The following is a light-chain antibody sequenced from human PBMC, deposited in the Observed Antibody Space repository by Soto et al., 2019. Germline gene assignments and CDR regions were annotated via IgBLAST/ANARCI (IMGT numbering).Light chain of an antibody. CDR1: QSVSSSY. Sequence: EIVLTQSPGTLSLSPGERATLSCRASQSVSSSYLAWYQQKPGQAPRLLIYGASNRATGIPDRFSGSGPGTDFTLTISRLEPEDFAVYFCQQYNNSPEYTFGQGTKLEIK. CDR3: QQYNNSPEYT. CDR2: GAS. J-gene: IGKJ2*01. V-gene: IGKV3-20*01.